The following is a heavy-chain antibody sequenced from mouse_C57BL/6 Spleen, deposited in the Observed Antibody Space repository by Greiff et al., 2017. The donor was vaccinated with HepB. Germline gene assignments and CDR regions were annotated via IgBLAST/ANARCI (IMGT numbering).Heavy chain of an antibody. CDR2: IDPSDSYT. J-gene: IGHJ2*01. CDR3: ARSGITTVVATSHFDY. CDR1: GYTFTSYW. D-gene: IGHD1-1*01. V-gene: IGHV1-69*01. Sequence: VQLQQPGAELVMPGASVKLSCKASGYTFTSYWMHWVKQRPGQGLEWIGEIDPSDSYTNYNQKFKGKSTLTVDKSSSTAYMQLSSLTSEDSAVYYCARSGITTVVATSHFDYWGQGTTLTVSS.